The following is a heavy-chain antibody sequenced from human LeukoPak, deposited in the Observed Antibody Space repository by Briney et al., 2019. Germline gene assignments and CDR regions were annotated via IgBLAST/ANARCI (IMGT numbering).Heavy chain of an antibody. V-gene: IGHV4-4*07. CDR2: IYTSGST. J-gene: IGHJ4*02. D-gene: IGHD6-19*01. CDR3: ARDRVWSSGYDY. Sequence: SETLSLTCTVSGGSISSYYWSWVRQPAGKGLEWIGRIYTSGSTNYNPSLKSGVTMSVDTSKNQFSLKLSSVTAADTAVYYCARDRVWSSGYDYWGQGTLVTVAS. CDR1: GGSISSYY.